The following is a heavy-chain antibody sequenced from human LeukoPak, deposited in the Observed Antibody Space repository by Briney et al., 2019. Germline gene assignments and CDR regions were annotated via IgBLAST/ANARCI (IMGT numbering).Heavy chain of an antibody. CDR2: IRNKANNYAT. V-gene: IGHV3-73*01. D-gene: IGHD3-22*01. CDR3: TRQDYYDSSGYYPFDY. Sequence: PGGSLRLSCAASGFTFSGSAMHWVRQASGKGLEWVGRIRNKANNYATAYAASVKGRFTISRDDSKNTAYLQMNSLKTEDTAVYYCTRQDYYDSSGYYPFDYWGQGTLVTVSS. CDR1: GFTFSGSA. J-gene: IGHJ4*02.